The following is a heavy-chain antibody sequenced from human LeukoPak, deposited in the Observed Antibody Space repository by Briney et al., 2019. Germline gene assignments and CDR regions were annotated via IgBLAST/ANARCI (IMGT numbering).Heavy chain of an antibody. Sequence: GGSLRLSCAASGSTFSSYAMHWVRQAPGMGLEWVAVISYDGSNIYYADSVKGRFTISRDNSKNTLYLQMNSLRAEDTAVYYCAKFTGSGSAAFDIWGQGTMVTVSS. CDR3: AKFTGSGSAAFDI. V-gene: IGHV3-30*04. J-gene: IGHJ3*02. CDR1: GSTFSSYA. CDR2: ISYDGSNI. D-gene: IGHD1-1*01.